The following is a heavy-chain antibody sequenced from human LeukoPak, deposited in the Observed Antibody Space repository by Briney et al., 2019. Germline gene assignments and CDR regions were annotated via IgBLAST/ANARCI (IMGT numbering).Heavy chain of an antibody. CDR3: ARQRGIAMAGTGY. J-gene: IGHJ4*02. CDR1: GGSISSSSYY. Sequence: SETLSLTRTVSGGSISSSSYYWGWIRQPPGKGLEWIGSIYYSGSIYYNPSLKSRVTISVDTSKNQFSLKLSSVTAADTAVYYCARQRGIAMAGTGYWGQGTLVTVSS. CDR2: IYYSGSI. D-gene: IGHD6-19*01. V-gene: IGHV4-39*01.